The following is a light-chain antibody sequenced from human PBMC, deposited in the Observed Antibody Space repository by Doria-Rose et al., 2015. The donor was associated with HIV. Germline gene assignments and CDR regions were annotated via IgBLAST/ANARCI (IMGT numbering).Light chain of an antibody. J-gene: IGKJ2*01. V-gene: IGKV1-5*03. CDR2: KAS. CDR3: QQYNSYSPYT. CDR1: QIIDNS. Sequence: LSASVGDRVTITCRASQIIDNSLAWYQQKPGKAPNLPIYKASSLESGVPSRFSGSGSGREFTLTISSLQPDDFATYYCQQYNSYSPYTFGQGTKLEIK.